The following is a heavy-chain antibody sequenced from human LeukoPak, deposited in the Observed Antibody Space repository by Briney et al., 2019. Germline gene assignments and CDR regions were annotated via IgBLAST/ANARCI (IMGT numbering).Heavy chain of an antibody. J-gene: IGHJ4*02. CDR2: IKSKTDGGTT. CDR1: GFTFSNAL. CDR3: TTAPYCGGDCYSDY. D-gene: IGHD2-21*02. Sequence: GGSLRLSCAASGFTFSNALMSWVRQAPGKGLEWVGRIKSKTDGGTTDYAAPVKGRFTTSRDDSKNTLYLQMNSLKTEDTAVYYCTTAPYCGGDCYSDYWGQGTLVTVSS. V-gene: IGHV3-15*01.